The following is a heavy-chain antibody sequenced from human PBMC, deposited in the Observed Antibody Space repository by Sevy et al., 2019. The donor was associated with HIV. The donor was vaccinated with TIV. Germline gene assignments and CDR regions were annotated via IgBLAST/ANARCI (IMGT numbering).Heavy chain of an antibody. J-gene: IGHJ4*02. Sequence: ASVKVSCKGSGYTLTELSLHWLRQAPGKGLEWVGSFDPEDGETVYEHNFQGRVSMTEDTSTDTAYMEVISLKFEDTAVYYCATTKDYYDSSGYPFDYWGQGTLVTVSS. CDR2: FDPEDGET. V-gene: IGHV1-24*01. CDR3: ATTKDYYDSSGYPFDY. CDR1: GYTLTELS. D-gene: IGHD3-22*01.